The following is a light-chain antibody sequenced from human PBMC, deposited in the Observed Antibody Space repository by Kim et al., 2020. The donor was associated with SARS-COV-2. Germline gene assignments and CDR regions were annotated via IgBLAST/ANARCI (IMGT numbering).Light chain of an antibody. CDR1: QSISNW. CDR3: QQSDSYPWT. CDR2: DAS. V-gene: IGKV1-5*01. Sequence: DIQMTQSPSTLSASVGDRVTITCRASQSISNWLAWYQQRPGKAPKLLIYDASSLESGVPSRFSGSGSGTEFTLTISSLQPDDFGDYYCQQSDSYPWTFGQGTKVDIK. J-gene: IGKJ1*01.